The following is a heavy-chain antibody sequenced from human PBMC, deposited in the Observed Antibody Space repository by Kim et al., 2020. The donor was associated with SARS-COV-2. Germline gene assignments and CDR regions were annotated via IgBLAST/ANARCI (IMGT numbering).Heavy chain of an antibody. Sequence: GESLKISCKGSGYSFTSYWISWVRQMPGKGLEWMGRIDPSDSYTNYSPSFQGHVTISADKSISTAYLQWSSLKASDTAMYYCARIPWVYTMVRARLYYYGMDVWGQGTTVTVSS. J-gene: IGHJ6*02. D-gene: IGHD3-10*01. CDR2: IDPSDSYT. V-gene: IGHV5-10-1*01. CDR1: GYSFTSYW. CDR3: ARIPWVYTMVRARLYYYGMDV.